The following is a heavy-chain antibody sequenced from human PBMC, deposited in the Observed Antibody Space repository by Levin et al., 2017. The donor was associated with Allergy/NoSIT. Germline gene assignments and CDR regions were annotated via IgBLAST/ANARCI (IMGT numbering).Heavy chain of an antibody. CDR2: IKSKTDGGTT. CDR3: TTGYCSGGSCTY. D-gene: IGHD2-15*01. V-gene: IGHV3-15*01. CDR1: GFTFSNAW. Sequence: LSLTCAASGFTFSNAWMSWVRQAPGKGLEWVGRIKSKTDGGTTDYAAPVKGRFTISRDDSKNTLYLQMHSLKTEDTAVYYCTTGYCSGGSCTYWGQGTLVTVSS. J-gene: IGHJ4*02.